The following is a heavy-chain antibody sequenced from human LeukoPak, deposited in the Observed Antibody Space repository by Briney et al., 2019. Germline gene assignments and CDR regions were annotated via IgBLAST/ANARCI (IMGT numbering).Heavy chain of an antibody. Sequence: GGSLRLSCAAPGFTFSSYAMHWVRQAPGKGLEWVAVISYDGSNKYYADSVKGRFTISRDNSKNTLYLQMNSLRAEDTAVYYCARVTIFGVEDYWGQGTLVTVSS. D-gene: IGHD3-3*01. J-gene: IGHJ4*02. V-gene: IGHV3-30-3*01. CDR1: GFTFSSYA. CDR2: ISYDGSNK. CDR3: ARVTIFGVEDY.